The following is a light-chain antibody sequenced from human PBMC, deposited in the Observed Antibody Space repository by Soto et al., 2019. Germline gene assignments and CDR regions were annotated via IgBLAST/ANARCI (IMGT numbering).Light chain of an antibody. CDR1: SSDVGLYDY. Sequence: QSALTQPASVSGAPGQSITISCTGTSSDVGLYDYVSWYQQHPGKAPQLMIYAVSNRPSGVSNRFSASKSGNTASLFISGLQAEYEAEYYCSSYTSDSSYGFGSGTKVT. V-gene: IGLV2-14*01. J-gene: IGLJ1*01. CDR3: SSYTSDSSYG. CDR2: AVS.